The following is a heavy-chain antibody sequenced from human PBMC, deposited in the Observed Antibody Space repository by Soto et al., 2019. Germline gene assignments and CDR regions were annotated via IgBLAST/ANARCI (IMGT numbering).Heavy chain of an antibody. CDR3: ARARIVVVTAIQDY. J-gene: IGHJ4*02. V-gene: IGHV4-61*01. D-gene: IGHD2-21*02. CDR1: GGSVSSGSYY. CDR2: IYYSGST. Sequence: SETLSLTCTVSGGSVSSGSYYWSWIRQPPGKGLEWIGYIYYSGSTNYNPSLKSRVTISVDTSKNQFSPKLSSVTAADTAVYYRARARIVVVTAIQDYWGQGTLVTVSS.